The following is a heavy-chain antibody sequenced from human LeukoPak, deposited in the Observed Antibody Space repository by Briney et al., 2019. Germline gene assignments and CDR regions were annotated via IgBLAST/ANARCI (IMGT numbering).Heavy chain of an antibody. CDR1: GYTFTGYY. CDR3: ARASELDYGDYEQFDY. J-gene: IGHJ4*02. CDR2: INPNSGGT. Sequence: GASVKVSCKASGYTFTGYYMHWVRQAPGQGLEWMGWINPNSGGTNYAQKFQGRVTMTRDTSISTAYMELSRLRSDDTAVYYCARASELDYGDYEQFDYWGQGTLVTVSS. D-gene: IGHD4-17*01. V-gene: IGHV1-2*02.